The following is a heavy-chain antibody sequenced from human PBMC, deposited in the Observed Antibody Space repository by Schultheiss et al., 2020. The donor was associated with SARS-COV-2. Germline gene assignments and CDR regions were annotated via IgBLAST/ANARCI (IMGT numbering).Heavy chain of an antibody. CDR2: ISGSGGST. D-gene: IGHD3-10*01. J-gene: IGHJ4*02. Sequence: GESLKISCAASGFTFSSYAMSWVRQALGKGLEWVSAISGSGGSTYYADSVKGRFTISRDNSKNTLYLQMNSLRAEDTAVYYCAKDFGEYYFDYWGQGTLVTVSS. CDR3: AKDFGEYYFDY. CDR1: GFTFSSYA. V-gene: IGHV3-23*01.